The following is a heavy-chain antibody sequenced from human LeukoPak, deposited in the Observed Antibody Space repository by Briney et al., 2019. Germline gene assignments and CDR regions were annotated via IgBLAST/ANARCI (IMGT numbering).Heavy chain of an antibody. CDR1: GYSFTSYW. J-gene: IGHJ4*02. CDR2: IDPSDSYT. CDR3: ARSRLLWFGEAIGFDY. Sequence: GASLRISCKGSGYSFTSYWISWVRPLPGKGLEWMGRIDPSDSYTNYSPSFQGCVTISADKSISTAYLQWSSLKASDTAMYYCARSRLLWFGEAIGFDYWGQGTLVTVSS. V-gene: IGHV5-10-1*01. D-gene: IGHD3-10*01.